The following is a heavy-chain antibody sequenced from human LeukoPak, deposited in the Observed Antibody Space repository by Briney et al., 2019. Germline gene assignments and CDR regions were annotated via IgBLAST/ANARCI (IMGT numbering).Heavy chain of an antibody. D-gene: IGHD4-17*01. CDR2: INSDGSST. V-gene: IGHV3-74*01. J-gene: IGHJ3*02. Sequence: GGSLRLSCAASGFTFSNYWMRWVRQAPGKGLVWVSRINSDGSSTSYADSVKGRFTISRDNAKNTLYLQMNSLRAEDTAVYYCLPRTVTNALGIGGRGTMVTVSS. CDR1: GFTFSNYW. CDR3: LPRTVTNALGI.